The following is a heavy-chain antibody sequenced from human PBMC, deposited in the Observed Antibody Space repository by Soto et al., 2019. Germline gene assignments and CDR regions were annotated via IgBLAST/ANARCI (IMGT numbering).Heavy chain of an antibody. V-gene: IGHV4-59*01. D-gene: IGHD1-7*01. Sequence: TLSLTCTVSGGSISSYYWSWIRQPPGKGLEWIGYIYYSGSTNYNPSLKSRVTISVDTSKNQFSLKLSSVTAADTAVYYCARNYGHAFDIWGQGTMVTVSS. CDR3: ARNYGHAFDI. CDR1: GGSISSYY. CDR2: IYYSGST. J-gene: IGHJ3*02.